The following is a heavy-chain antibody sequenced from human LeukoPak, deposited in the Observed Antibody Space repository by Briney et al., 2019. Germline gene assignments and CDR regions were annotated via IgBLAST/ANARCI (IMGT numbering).Heavy chain of an antibody. CDR2: IRGGGTSE. CDR1: GFTFSAYA. J-gene: IGHJ4*02. V-gene: IGHV3-23*01. D-gene: IGHD3-10*01. Sequence: QPGGSLRLSCTASGFTFSAYAMMWVRQAPGKGPEWVSAIRGGGTSEFYADSVKGRFRISRDNSKGTLYLQMNSLRAEDTAVYYCANAVGTMVRGVIIIGYFDYWGQGTLVTVSS. CDR3: ANAVGTMVRGVIIIGYFDY.